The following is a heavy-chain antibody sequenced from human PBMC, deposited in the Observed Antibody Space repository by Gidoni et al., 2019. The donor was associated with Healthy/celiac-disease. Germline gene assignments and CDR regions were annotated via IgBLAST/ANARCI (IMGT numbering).Heavy chain of an antibody. Sequence: QLQLQESGPGLVKPSETLSLTCTVTGGSIRSSSYYWGWIRQPPGKGLEWIGSIYYSGSTYYNPSLKSRVTISVDTSKNQFSLKLSSVTAADTAVYYCARRVGYCSGGSCYAWGQGTLVTVSS. CDR1: GGSIRSSSYY. CDR2: IYYSGST. V-gene: IGHV4-39*01. J-gene: IGHJ5*02. CDR3: ARRVGYCSGGSCYA. D-gene: IGHD2-15*01.